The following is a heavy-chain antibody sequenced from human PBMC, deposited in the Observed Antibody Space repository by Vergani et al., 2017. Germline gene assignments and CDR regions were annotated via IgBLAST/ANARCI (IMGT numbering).Heavy chain of an antibody. CDR1: GFNFQIYW. D-gene: IGHD5-18*01. J-gene: IGHJ5*01. CDR3: VRGGLDTIYNWFDP. CDR2: IKQDGSED. Sequence: EVLLVESGGDLVQPGGSLRLSCVASGFNFQIYWMGWVRQTAEKGLEWVANIKQDGSEDYYVDSVKGRFTITRDNTKKFIYLQMNSLRADDTAVYYCVRGGLDTIYNWFDPWGQGTRVTVSS. V-gene: IGHV3-7*01.